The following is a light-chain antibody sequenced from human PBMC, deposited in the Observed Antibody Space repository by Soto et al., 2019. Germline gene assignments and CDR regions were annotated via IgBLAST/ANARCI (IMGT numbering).Light chain of an antibody. J-gene: IGLJ2*01. CDR2: HVI. CDR1: SRDIGGYDF. CDR3: SSYGGSNNLL. V-gene: IGLV2-8*01. Sequence: QSALTQPPSASGSPGQSVTISCTGTSRDIGGYDFVSWYQQHPGKAPKLLFYHVIKRPSGVPDRFSGSKSGNTASLTVSGLQTDDEADYYCSSYGGSNNLLFGGGTQLTVL.